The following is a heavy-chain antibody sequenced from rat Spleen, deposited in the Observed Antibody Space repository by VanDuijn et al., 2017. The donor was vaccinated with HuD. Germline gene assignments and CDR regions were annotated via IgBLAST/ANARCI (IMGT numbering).Heavy chain of an antibody. CDR1: GFTFSNYD. D-gene: IGHD4-3*01. CDR3: AVAGYGY. CDR2: ISYDGSST. Sequence: EVQLVESGGGLVQPGRSLKLSCAASGFTFSNYDMAWVRQAPTKGLEWVASISYDGSSTYYRDSVKGRFTISRDNAKSTLYLQMDSLRSEDTATYSCAVAGYGYWGQGVMVTVSS. V-gene: IGHV5-29*01. J-gene: IGHJ2*01.